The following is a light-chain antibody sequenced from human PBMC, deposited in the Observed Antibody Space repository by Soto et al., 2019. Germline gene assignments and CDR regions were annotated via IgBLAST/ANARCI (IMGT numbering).Light chain of an antibody. CDR3: QQYNTYSRT. CDR2: KAS. V-gene: IGKV1-5*03. Sequence: DIQMTQSPSTLSASVGDRVTITCRASQSINSWLAWYQQKPGKVPKDLIYKASSLESGVPSRFSGSGSGTEFTLTISSLQPDDFATYYCQQYNTYSRTFGQGTKVEIK. CDR1: QSINSW. J-gene: IGKJ1*01.